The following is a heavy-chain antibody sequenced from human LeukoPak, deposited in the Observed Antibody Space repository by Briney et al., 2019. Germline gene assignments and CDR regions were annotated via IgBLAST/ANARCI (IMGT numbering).Heavy chain of an antibody. J-gene: IGHJ4*02. V-gene: IGHV1-69*04. D-gene: IGHD3-22*01. CDR2: IIPILGIA. Sequence: VQVSCKASGGTFSSYAISWVRQAPGQGLEWMGRIIPILGIANYAQKFQGRVTITADKSTSTAYMERSSLRSEDTAVYYCARDESGGGYFDYWGQGTLVTVSS. CDR1: GGTFSSYA. CDR3: ARDESGGGYFDY.